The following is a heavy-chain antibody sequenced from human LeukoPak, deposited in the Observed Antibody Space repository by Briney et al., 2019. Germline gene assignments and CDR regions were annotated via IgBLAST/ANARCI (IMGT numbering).Heavy chain of an antibody. CDR1: GGSISSGGYY. Sequence: SETLSLTCTVSGGSISSGGYYWSWIRQHPGKGLEWIGYIYYSGSTYYNPSLKSRVTISVDTSKNQFSLKLSSVTAADPAVYYCARGVLYSSSWSHPDDAFDIWGQGTMVTVSS. V-gene: IGHV4-31*03. CDR2: IYYSGST. J-gene: IGHJ3*02. D-gene: IGHD6-13*01. CDR3: ARGVLYSSSWSHPDDAFDI.